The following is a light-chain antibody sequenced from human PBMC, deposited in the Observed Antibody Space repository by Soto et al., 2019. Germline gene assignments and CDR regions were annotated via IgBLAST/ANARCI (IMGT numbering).Light chain of an antibody. Sequence: DIQMTQSPSSLSASVGERVTITCRASQSIDTSLNWYQLKPGKAPNLLIYAATRLHTGVPSRFSGSGSGTGFTLSINNLQPEDCATYYCQQVYSTPGTFGQGTKV. V-gene: IGKV1-39*01. CDR2: AAT. CDR3: QQVYSTPGT. J-gene: IGKJ1*01. CDR1: QSIDTS.